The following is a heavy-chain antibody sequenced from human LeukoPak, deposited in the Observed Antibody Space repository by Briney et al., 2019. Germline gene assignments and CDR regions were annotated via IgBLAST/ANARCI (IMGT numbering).Heavy chain of an antibody. J-gene: IGHJ3*01. CDR1: GGSFSGLY. Sequence: PSETLSLTCAVYGGSFSGLYWSWIRQPPGKGLEWIGEMKDGGSTNYNPSLKSRVTLSLDTSKNQFSLKLTSVTAADTAVYYCATSLYCGTGCLWGRGTMVTVSS. V-gene: IGHV4-34*01. CDR3: ATSLYCGTGCL. CDR2: MKDGGST. D-gene: IGHD2-21*01.